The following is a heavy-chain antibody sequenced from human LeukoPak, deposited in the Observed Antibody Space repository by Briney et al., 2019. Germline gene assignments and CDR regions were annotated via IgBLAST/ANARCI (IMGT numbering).Heavy chain of an antibody. D-gene: IGHD1-1*01. J-gene: IGHJ4*02. CDR3: ARHMMVGRPAFGY. CDR2: VYYSGST. Sequence: SETLSLTCTVSGGSISSYYWSWIRQPPGKGLEWIGYVYYSGSTNYNPSLKSRVTISVDTSKNQFSLKLSSVTAADTAVYYCARHMMVGRPAFGYWGQGTLVTVSS. V-gene: IGHV4-59*08. CDR1: GGSISSYY.